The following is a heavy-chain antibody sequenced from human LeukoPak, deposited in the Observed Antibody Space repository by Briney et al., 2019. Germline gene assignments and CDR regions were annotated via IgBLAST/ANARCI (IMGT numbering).Heavy chain of an antibody. CDR2: IYYSGST. Sequence: SETLSLTCTVSGGSISSHYWSWIRQPPGKGLEWIGYIYYSGSTNYNPSLKSRVTISVDTSKNQFSLKLSSVTAADTAVYYCARGAHLYGSFDYWGQGTLVTVSS. V-gene: IGHV4-59*11. CDR1: GGSISSHY. D-gene: IGHD4-17*01. CDR3: ARGAHLYGSFDY. J-gene: IGHJ4*02.